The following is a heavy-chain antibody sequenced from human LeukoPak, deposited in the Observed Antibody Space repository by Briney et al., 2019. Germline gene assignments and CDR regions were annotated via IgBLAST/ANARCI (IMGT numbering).Heavy chain of an antibody. CDR1: GFTFSSYC. D-gene: IGHD4-17*01. CDR2: INKDESEK. CDR3: ARCRTTVTAMPGY. Sequence: GGSLRLSCAASGFTFSSYCMSWVRQAPGKGLEWVANINKDESEKYYVDSVKGRFTISRDNAKNSLSLQMNSLRAEDTAVYYCARCRTTVTAMPGYWGQGTVVTVSS. V-gene: IGHV3-7*03. J-gene: IGHJ4*02.